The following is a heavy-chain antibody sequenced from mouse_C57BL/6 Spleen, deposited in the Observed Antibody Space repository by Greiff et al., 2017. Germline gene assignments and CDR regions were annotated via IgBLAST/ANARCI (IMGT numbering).Heavy chain of an antibody. CDR2: INPNNGGT. V-gene: IGHV1-26*01. CDR1: GYTFTDYY. J-gene: IGHJ2*01. Sequence: EVQLQQSGPELVKPGASVKISCKASGYTFTDYYMNWVKQSHGKSLEWIGDINPNNGGTSYNQKFKGKATLTVDKSSSTAYMELRSLTSEDSAVYYCARDGYSPLDYWGQGTTLTVSS. D-gene: IGHD2-3*01. CDR3: ARDGYSPLDY.